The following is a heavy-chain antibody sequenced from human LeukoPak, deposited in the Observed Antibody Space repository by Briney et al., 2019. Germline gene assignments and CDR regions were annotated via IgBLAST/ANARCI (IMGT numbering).Heavy chain of an antibody. CDR1: GFTFSSYA. CDR2: ISGSGGST. V-gene: IGHV3-23*01. D-gene: IGHD6-13*01. Sequence: GGSLRLSCAASGFTFSSYAMGWVRQAPGKGLEWVSSISGSGGSTFYADSVKGRFTISRDNSRDTLYLQMNSLRAEDTAVYYCAKDSPPSSSWPPAHDYWGQGTLVTVSS. CDR3: AKDSPPSSSWPPAHDY. J-gene: IGHJ4*02.